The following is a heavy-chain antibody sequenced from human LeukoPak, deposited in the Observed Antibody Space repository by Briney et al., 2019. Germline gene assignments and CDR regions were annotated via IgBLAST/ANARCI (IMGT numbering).Heavy chain of an antibody. Sequence: PSETLSLTCAVYGGSFSSYYWSWIRQPPGKGLEWIGYIYYSGSTNYNPSLKSRVTISVDTSKNQFSLKLSSVTAADTAVYYCAREVSRQLRWFDPWGQGTLVTVSS. D-gene: IGHD6-13*01. V-gene: IGHV4-59*01. J-gene: IGHJ5*02. CDR3: AREVSRQLRWFDP. CDR1: GGSFSSYY. CDR2: IYYSGST.